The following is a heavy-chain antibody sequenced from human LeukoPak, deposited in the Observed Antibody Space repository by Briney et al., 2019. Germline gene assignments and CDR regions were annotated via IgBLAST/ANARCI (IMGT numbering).Heavy chain of an antibody. D-gene: IGHD5-24*01. CDR1: GASISGSSHYF. CDR2: IYHSGST. Sequence: SETLSLTCTVSGASISGSSHYFWGWIRQTPGKGLEWIGSIYHSGSTYYNPSLKSRVTISVDTSKNQFSLKLSSVTAADTAVYYCARVGRWLQFRHYFDYWGQGTLVTVSS. CDR3: ARVGRWLQFRHYFDY. V-gene: IGHV4-39*07. J-gene: IGHJ4*02.